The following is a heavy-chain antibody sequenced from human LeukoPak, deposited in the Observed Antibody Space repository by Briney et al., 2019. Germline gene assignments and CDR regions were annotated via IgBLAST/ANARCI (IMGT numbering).Heavy chain of an antibody. CDR3: ARRIVGAKYYLDY. J-gene: IGHJ4*02. Sequence: GGSLRLSCAASGFTFSSYSMNWVRQAPGKGLEWVSSISSSSSYIYYADSVKGRFIISRDNAKNSLYLQMNSLRAEDTAVYYCARRIVGAKYYLDYWGQGTLVTVSS. CDR2: ISSSSSYI. CDR1: GFTFSSYS. D-gene: IGHD1-26*01. V-gene: IGHV3-21*01.